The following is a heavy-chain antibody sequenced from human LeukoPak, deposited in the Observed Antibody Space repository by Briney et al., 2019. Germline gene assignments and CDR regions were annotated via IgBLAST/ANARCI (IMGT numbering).Heavy chain of an antibody. V-gene: IGHV3-30-3*01. D-gene: IGHD2-2*02. J-gene: IGHJ5*02. CDR2: ISYDGSNK. CDR1: GFTFSSYA. Sequence: GSLRLSCAASGFTFSSYAMHWVRQAPGKGLEWVAVISYDGSNKYYADSVKGRFTISRDNSKNTLYLQMNSLRAEDTAVYYCARERLNTPGVFDPWGQGTLVTVSS. CDR3: ARERLNTPGVFDP.